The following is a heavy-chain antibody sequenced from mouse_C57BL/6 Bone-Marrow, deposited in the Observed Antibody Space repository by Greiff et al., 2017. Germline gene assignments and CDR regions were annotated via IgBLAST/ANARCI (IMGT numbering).Heavy chain of an antibody. J-gene: IGHJ4*01. CDR2: IYPGDGDT. Sequence: QVQLQQPGPELVKPGASVKISCKASGYAFSSSWMNWVKQRPGQGLEWIGRIYPGDGDTNYNGKFKGKATLTADKSSSTAYMQLSSLTSEDSAVXFCARSYYSNYNYAMDYWGQGTSVTVSS. CDR1: GYAFSSSW. CDR3: ARSYYSNYNYAMDY. V-gene: IGHV1-82*01. D-gene: IGHD2-5*01.